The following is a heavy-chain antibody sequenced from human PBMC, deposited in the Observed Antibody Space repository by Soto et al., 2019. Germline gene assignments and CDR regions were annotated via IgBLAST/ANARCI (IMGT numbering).Heavy chain of an antibody. D-gene: IGHD4-17*01. CDR3: TGGTSVTTAWDY. CDR1: GLTFGDYA. J-gene: IGHJ4*02. CDR2: IRSKVYGGTT. V-gene: IGHV3-49*04. Sequence: GGSLRLSCTASGLTFGDYAISWVRQAPGKGLEWVGLIRSKVYGGTTEYAASVKGRVTISRDDSKSIAYLQINSLKTEDTAVYCCTGGTSVTTAWDYWGQGTLVTVSS.